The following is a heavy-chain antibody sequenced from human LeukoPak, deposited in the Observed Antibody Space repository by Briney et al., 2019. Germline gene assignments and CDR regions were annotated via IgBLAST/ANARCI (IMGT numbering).Heavy chain of an antibody. V-gene: IGHV3-15*01. CDR2: IKSKTDGGTT. Sequence: GGSLRLSCAASGFTFGNAWMSWVRQAPGKGLEWVGRIKSKTDGGTTDYAAPVKGRFTISRDDSKNTLYLQMNSLKTEDTAVYYCTTPDILTGYYTYFDYWGQGTLVTVSS. J-gene: IGHJ4*02. CDR1: GFTFGNAW. CDR3: TTPDILTGYYTYFDY. D-gene: IGHD3-9*01.